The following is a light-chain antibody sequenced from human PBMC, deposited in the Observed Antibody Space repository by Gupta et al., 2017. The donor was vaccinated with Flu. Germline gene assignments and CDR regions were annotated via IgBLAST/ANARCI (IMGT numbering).Light chain of an antibody. J-gene: IGKJ2*01. Sequence: PVTLGQPASISCRSTQSLVLGVKNTYVSWFLQRPGQSPRRLIYDGWNRDTGAPDRFSGSGSGSDFTLKISRVETEDIGIYYGMQGTHWRTFGQGTKLEIK. CDR3: MQGTHWRT. V-gene: IGKV2-30*02. CDR2: DGW. CDR1: QSLVLGVKNTY.